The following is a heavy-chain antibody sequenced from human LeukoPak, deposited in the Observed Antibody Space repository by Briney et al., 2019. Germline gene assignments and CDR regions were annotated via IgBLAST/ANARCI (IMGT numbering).Heavy chain of an antibody. Sequence: GGSLRLSCAASQFTFSNYAMSWVRQAPGKGLEWVSAISGSSNTTYFGDSVTGRFTIPRDNPKNTVYLQMNSLSAEDTAVYYCAKGPAPYCSGGSCYSPHWYFDLWGRGTLVTVSS. CDR2: ISGSSNTT. CDR3: AKGPAPYCSGGSCYSPHWYFDL. D-gene: IGHD2-15*01. V-gene: IGHV3-23*01. J-gene: IGHJ2*01. CDR1: QFTFSNYA.